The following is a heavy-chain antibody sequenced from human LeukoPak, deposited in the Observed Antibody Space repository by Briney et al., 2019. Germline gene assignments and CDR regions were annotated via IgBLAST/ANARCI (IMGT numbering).Heavy chain of an antibody. CDR3: ARPPSRGYSSSFEY. CDR1: GYSFPTYW. D-gene: IGHD2-2*03. CDR2: IYPDESNI. V-gene: IGHV5-51*01. J-gene: IGHJ4*02. Sequence: GESLKISCKGSGYSFPTYWIAWVRQMPGKGLEWMGTIYPDESNIRYSPSFQGQVTISADKSISTAYLQWSSLKASDTAMYYCARPPSRGYSSSFEYWGQGTLVTVSS.